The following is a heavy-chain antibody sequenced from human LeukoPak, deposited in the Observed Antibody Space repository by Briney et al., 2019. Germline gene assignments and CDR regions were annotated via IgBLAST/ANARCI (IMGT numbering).Heavy chain of an antibody. CDR2: IYYSGST. J-gene: IGHJ6*02. Sequence: SETLSLTCTVSGGPINSHYWSWIRQPPGKGLEWIRYIYYSGSTDYNPSLKSRVTISVDTSKNQFSLKLRSVTAADTAVYYCARDAEMTTPYYYVMDVWGQGTTVTVSS. D-gene: IGHD5-24*01. CDR3: ARDAEMTTPYYYVMDV. V-gene: IGHV4-59*11. CDR1: GGPINSHY.